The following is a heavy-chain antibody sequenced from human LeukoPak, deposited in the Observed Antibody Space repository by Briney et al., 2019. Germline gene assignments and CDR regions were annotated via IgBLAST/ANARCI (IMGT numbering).Heavy chain of an antibody. CDR1: GGSISSGGYC. J-gene: IGHJ4*02. CDR3: ARAFGGLVY. D-gene: IGHD3-10*01. Sequence: SQTLSLTCTVSGGSISSGGYCWSWIRQHPGKGLEWIGYIYYSGSTYYNPSLKSRVTISVDTSKNQFSLKLSSVTAADTAVYYCARAFGGLVYWGQGTLVTVSS. CDR2: IYYSGST. V-gene: IGHV4-31*03.